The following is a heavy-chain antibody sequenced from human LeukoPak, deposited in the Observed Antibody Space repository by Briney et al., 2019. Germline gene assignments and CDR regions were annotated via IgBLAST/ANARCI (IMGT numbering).Heavy chain of an antibody. D-gene: IGHD3-22*01. CDR2: INHSGST. J-gene: IGHJ6*02. V-gene: IGHV4-34*01. CDR3: ARGYYYDSSGLPYNYGMDV. Sequence: SETLSLTCAVYGGSFSGYYWSWIRQPPGKGLEWIGEINHSGSTNYNPSLKSRVTISVDTSKNQFSLKLSSVTAADTAVYYCARGYYYDSSGLPYNYGMDVWGQGTTVTVSS. CDR1: GGSFSGYY.